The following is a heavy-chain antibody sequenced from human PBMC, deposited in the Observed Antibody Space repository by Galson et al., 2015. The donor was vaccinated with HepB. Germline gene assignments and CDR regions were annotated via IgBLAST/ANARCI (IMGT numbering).Heavy chain of an antibody. CDR2: IYTSGST. Sequence: TLSLTCAVYGGSISSGSYYWSWIRQPAGQGLEWIGRIYTSGSTNYNPSLKSRVTISVDTSKNQFSLKLSSVTAADTAVYYCARADGVYYYDSSGYYYSSGHWFDPWGQGTLVTVSS. V-gene: IGHV4-61*02. CDR1: GGSISSGSYY. J-gene: IGHJ5*02. CDR3: ARADGVYYYDSSGYYYSSGHWFDP. D-gene: IGHD3-22*01.